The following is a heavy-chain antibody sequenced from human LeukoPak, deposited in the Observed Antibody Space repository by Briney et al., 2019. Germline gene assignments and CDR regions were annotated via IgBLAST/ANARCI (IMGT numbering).Heavy chain of an antibody. CDR3: AKGPGYSYGNYYYYYMDV. Sequence: PGGSLRLSCAASGFTFSSYGMSWVRQAPGKGLEWVSAISGSGGSTYYADSVKGRFTISRDNSKNTLYLQMNSLRAEDTAVYYCAKGPGYSYGNYYYYYMDVWGKGTTVTVSS. CDR1: GFTFSSYG. CDR2: ISGSGGST. J-gene: IGHJ6*03. D-gene: IGHD5-18*01. V-gene: IGHV3-23*01.